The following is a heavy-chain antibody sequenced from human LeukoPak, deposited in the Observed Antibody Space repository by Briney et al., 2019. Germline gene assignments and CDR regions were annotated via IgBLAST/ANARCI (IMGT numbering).Heavy chain of an antibody. V-gene: IGHV3-74*01. D-gene: IGHD3-10*01. CDR3: AREDYYSSGSPRNYYYYGMDV. Sequence: GGSLRLSCAASGFTFSSYWMHWVRQAPGKGLVWVSRINSDGSSTSYADSVKGRFTISRDNAKNTLYLQMNSLRAEDTAVYYCAREDYYSSGSPRNYYYYGMDVWGQGTTVTVSS. J-gene: IGHJ6*02. CDR1: GFTFSSYW. CDR2: INSDGSST.